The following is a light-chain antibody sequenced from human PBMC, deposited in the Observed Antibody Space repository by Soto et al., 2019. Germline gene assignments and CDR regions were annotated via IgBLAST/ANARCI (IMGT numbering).Light chain of an antibody. J-gene: IGLJ2*01. CDR3: AAGDDSRNGVL. V-gene: IGLV1-44*01. CDR1: SSNIGSNT. CDR2: SNN. Sequence: QSVLTQPPSASGTPGQRVTISCSGSSSNIGSNTVNWYQQLPGTAPKLLIYSNNQRPSGVPDRFSGSKSGTSASLAISGLKSGEGADFYCAAGDDSRNGVLFGGGTKLTV.